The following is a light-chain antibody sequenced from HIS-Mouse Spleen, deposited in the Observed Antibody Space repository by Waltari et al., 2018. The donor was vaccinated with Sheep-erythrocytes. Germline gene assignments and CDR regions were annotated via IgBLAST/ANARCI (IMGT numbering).Light chain of an antibody. CDR1: QGIRND. CDR2: AAS. V-gene: IGKV1-6*01. J-gene: IGKJ1*01. CDR3: LQDYNYPWT. Sequence: AIQMTQSPSSLSASVGDRFTITCRASQGIRNDLGWYQQKPGKAPKLLIYAASSLQSGVPSRFSGSGSGTDFTLAISSLQPEDFATYYCLQDYNYPWTFGQGTKVEIK.